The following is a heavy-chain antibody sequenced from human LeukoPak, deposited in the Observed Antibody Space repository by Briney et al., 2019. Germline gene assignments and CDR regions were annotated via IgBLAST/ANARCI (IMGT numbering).Heavy chain of an antibody. CDR1: GYTFTNFG. J-gene: IGHJ4*02. V-gene: IGHV1-18*01. Sequence: ASVKVSCKASGYTFTNFGISWVRQAPGQGLEWMEWISAYNGNTNYAQRLQGRITMTTDTSTNTAYMELRSLRSDDTAVYYCSRSGPGSCSGGSCYSNYWGQGTLVTVSS. CDR3: SRSGPGSCSGGSCYSNY. D-gene: IGHD2-15*01. CDR2: ISAYNGNT.